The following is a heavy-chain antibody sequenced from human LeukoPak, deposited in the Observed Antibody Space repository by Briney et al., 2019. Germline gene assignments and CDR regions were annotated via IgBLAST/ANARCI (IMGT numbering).Heavy chain of an antibody. CDR2: ISHSGST. D-gene: IGHD1-26*01. J-gene: IGHJ4*02. CDR1: GGSFSGYF. Sequence: SETLSLTCAVYGGSFSGYFWSYIRQPPGKGLEWLGEISHSGSTNYSPSLKSRVTISVDTSKDQFSLKLSSVTAADTAVYYCARALHGGSYFLDYWGQGSLVTVSS. V-gene: IGHV4-34*01. CDR3: ARALHGGSYFLDY.